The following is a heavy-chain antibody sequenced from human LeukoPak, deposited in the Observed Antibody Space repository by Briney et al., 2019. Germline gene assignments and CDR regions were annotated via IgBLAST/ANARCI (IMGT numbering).Heavy chain of an antibody. D-gene: IGHD3-3*01. CDR1: GGSISSYY. V-gene: IGHV4-59*01. CDR3: ARSPDFWSGYLLDY. CDR2: IYYSGST. J-gene: IGHJ4*02. Sequence: SETLSLTCTVSGGSISSYYWSWIRQPPGKGLEWIGYIYYSGSTNYNPSLKSRVTISADTSKNQFSLKLSSVTAADTAVYYCARSPDFWSGYLLDYWGQGTLVTVSS.